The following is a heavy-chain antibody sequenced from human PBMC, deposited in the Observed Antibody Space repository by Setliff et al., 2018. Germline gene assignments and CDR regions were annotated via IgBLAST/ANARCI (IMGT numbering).Heavy chain of an antibody. CDR1: VYSISRDCH. CDR2: IYYSGNT. D-gene: IGHD6-19*01. V-gene: IGHV4-38-2*01. CDR3: ARHRAVAGAYYFDF. J-gene: IGHJ4*02. Sequence: SETLSLTCAVSVYSISRDCHWGWIRQPPGKGLEWIGSIYYSGNTYYNASLKGRVTISGDTSKNQFSLRLTAVTAADTAIYYCARHRAVAGAYYFDFWGQGTLVTVSS.